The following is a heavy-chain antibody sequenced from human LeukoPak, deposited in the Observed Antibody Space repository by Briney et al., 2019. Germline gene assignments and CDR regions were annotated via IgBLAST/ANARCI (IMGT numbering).Heavy chain of an antibody. CDR1: GYTLTKLS. Sequence: ASVKVSCKVSGYTLTKLSMHWVRHAPGKGLELMGGFDPEDGETIYAQKFQGRVTMTEDTSTDTAYMELSSLRSEDTAVYYCATGTTVTTWGAFVIWGQGTMVTVSS. J-gene: IGHJ3*02. D-gene: IGHD4-17*01. CDR2: FDPEDGET. V-gene: IGHV1-24*01. CDR3: ATGTTVTTWGAFVI.